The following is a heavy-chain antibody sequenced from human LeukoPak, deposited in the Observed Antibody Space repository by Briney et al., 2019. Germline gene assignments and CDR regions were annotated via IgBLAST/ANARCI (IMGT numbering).Heavy chain of an antibody. D-gene: IGHD1-26*01. Sequence: PGGSLRLSCAASGFTFSSYGMHWVRHAPGRGLEWVAFIRFDGSNKYYADSVKGRFTISRDNSKNTLYLQMNSLRAEDTAVYYCAKRSQWEPRAFDIWGQGTMVTVSS. J-gene: IGHJ3*02. CDR2: IRFDGSNK. CDR3: AKRSQWEPRAFDI. CDR1: GFTFSSYG. V-gene: IGHV3-30*02.